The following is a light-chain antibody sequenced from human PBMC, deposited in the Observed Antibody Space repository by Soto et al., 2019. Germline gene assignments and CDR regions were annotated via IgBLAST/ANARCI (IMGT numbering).Light chain of an antibody. CDR1: QSISSY. Sequence: GDRVTITCRASQSISSYLNWYQQKPGKAPKLLIYAASSLQSGVPSRFSGSGSGTDFTLTISSLQPEDFATYYCQQSYTTPYTFGQGTKLEIK. CDR3: QQSYTTPYT. CDR2: AAS. V-gene: IGKV1-39*01. J-gene: IGKJ2*01.